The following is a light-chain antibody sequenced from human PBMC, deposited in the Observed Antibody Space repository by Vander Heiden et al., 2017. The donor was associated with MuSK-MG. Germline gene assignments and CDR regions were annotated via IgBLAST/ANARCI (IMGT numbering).Light chain of an antibody. Sequence: DIQMTQSPSSLSASVGDRVTITCRASQSISSYLNWYQQKPGKAPKLLIYAASSLQSGVPSRFSGSGYGTDFTLTISSRQPEDFAPYYCQQSDSTPIFTFGHGTKVDIK. J-gene: IGKJ3*01. V-gene: IGKV1-39*01. CDR3: QQSDSTPIFT. CDR1: QSISSY. CDR2: AAS.